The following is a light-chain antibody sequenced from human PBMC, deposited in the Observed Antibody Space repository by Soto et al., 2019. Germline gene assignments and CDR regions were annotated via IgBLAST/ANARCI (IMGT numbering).Light chain of an antibody. CDR1: QSISSW. V-gene: IGKV1-5*01. Sequence: DIQMTQSPSTLSASVRDRVTITCLASQSISSWLAWYQQKPGKAPNLLIYDSSSLESGVPSRFRGSGSGTEFTLTISSLQPDDFATYYCQQYNRASTTFGQGTKVEIK. CDR3: QQYNRASTT. CDR2: DSS. J-gene: IGKJ1*01.